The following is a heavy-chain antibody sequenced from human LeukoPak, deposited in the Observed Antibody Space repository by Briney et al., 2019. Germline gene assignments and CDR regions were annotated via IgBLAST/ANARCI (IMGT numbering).Heavy chain of an antibody. J-gene: IGHJ3*02. V-gene: IGHV3-23*01. Sequence: GGSLRLSCAASGFTFSSYAMSWVRQAPGKGLEWVSAISGSGGSTYYADSVKGRFTITRDNSKNTLYLQMNSLRAEDTAVYYCANGYCSGGSCYRDAAFDIWGQGTMVTVSS. D-gene: IGHD2-15*01. CDR3: ANGYCSGGSCYRDAAFDI. CDR2: ISGSGGST. CDR1: GFTFSSYA.